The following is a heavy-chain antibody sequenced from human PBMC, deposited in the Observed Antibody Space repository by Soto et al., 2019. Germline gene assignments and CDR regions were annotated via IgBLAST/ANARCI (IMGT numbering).Heavy chain of an antibody. J-gene: IGHJ6*02. CDR2: IIPIFATP. CDR3: ARDLSAVKRFESFKYYRMDV. D-gene: IGHD3-3*01. Sequence: QVHLMQSGAEVRKPGSSVTVSCKASGGTFSSHPISWVRQAPGQGLEWMGGIIPIFATPHYARRFLDRVTLTADRSTNTAYMELTGLTSEDTAIYYCARDLSAVKRFESFKYYRMDVWRQGSTVTVS. CDR1: GGTFSSHP. V-gene: IGHV1-69*06.